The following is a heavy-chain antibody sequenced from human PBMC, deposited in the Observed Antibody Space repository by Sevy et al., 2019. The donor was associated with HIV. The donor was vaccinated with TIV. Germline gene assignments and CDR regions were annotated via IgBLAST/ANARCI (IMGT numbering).Heavy chain of an antibody. CDR1: GFTISSYA. D-gene: IGHD3-22*01. V-gene: IGHV3-23*01. CDR2: ISGSGGSP. Sequence: GGSLRLSCAASGFTISSYAMSWVRQAPGKGLEWVSAISGSGGSPYYADSVKGRFTISRDNSKNTLYLQMNSLRAEDTAVYYCAKALFYYDSSGYYGVFDYWGQGTLVTVSS. CDR3: AKALFYYDSSGYYGVFDY. J-gene: IGHJ4*02.